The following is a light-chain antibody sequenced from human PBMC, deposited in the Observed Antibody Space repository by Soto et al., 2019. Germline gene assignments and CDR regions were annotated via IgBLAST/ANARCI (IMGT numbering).Light chain of an antibody. CDR2: GAS. V-gene: IGKV3-20*01. CDR1: ESVISTY. CDR3: QLFGDSPRYT. J-gene: IGKJ2*01. Sequence: EIVLTQSPGTLSLSPGERATLSCRTSESVISTYLAWYQQKPGQPPRLLIYGASSRASGIPDRFSGSGSGTDFTLTISRLEPEDFAVYYCQLFGDSPRYTFGQGTKLEIK.